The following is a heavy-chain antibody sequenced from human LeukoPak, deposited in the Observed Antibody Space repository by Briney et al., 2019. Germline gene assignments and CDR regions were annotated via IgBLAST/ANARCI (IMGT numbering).Heavy chain of an antibody. J-gene: IGHJ4*02. D-gene: IGHD3-10*01. CDR2: IYYSGSS. Sequence: PSETLSLTCTVSAGSISSYYWSWVRQPPGRGLEWIGRIYYSGSSNYNPSLKSRVTISVDTSKNQFSLKLRSVTAADTAVYYCARRGSGSYSPFDYWGQGTLVTVSS. CDR3: ARRGSGSYSPFDY. V-gene: IGHV4-59*08. CDR1: AGSISSYY.